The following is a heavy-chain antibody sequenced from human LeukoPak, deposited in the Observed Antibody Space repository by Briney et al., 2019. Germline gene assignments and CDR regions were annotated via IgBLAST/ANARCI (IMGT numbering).Heavy chain of an antibody. J-gene: IGHJ4*02. D-gene: IGHD2-15*01. Sequence: ASVKVSCKASGYTFTGYYIHWVRLAPGQGLEWMGWINPNSGGTNSAQKFKGRVTMTQDTSITTVYMELSRLRSDDTAVYYCASPQEYCSGGSCYSYDYWGQGTLVTVSS. CDR1: GYTFTGYY. CDR2: INPNSGGT. CDR3: ASPQEYCSGGSCYSYDY. V-gene: IGHV1-2*02.